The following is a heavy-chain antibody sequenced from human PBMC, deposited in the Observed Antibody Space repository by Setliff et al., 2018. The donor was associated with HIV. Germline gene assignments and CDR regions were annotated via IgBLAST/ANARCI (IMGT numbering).Heavy chain of an antibody. CDR1: GFTFSSYS. CDR2: IRSKAYGGTT. D-gene: IGHD5-12*01. V-gene: IGHV3-49*04. Sequence: PGESLKISCAASGFTFSSYSMNWVRQAPGKGLEWVSFIRSKAYGGTTEYAASAKGRFTISRDDSKSIAYLQMNSLKAEDTAIYYCTRDRVATTSLLYYFDYWGQGILVTVSS. J-gene: IGHJ4*02. CDR3: TRDRVATTSLLYYFDY.